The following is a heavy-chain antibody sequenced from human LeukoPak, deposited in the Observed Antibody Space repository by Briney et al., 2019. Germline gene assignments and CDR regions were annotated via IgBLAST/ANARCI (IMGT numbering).Heavy chain of an antibody. Sequence: PSETLSLTCTVSGGSISSGYYWGWIRQPPGKGLEWIGSIYHSGSTYYNPSLKSRVTISVDTSKNQFSLKLSSVTAADTAVYYCARLKILGYCSGGSCYSYYYYMDVWGKGTTVTISS. CDR1: GGSISSGYY. V-gene: IGHV4-38-2*02. D-gene: IGHD2-15*01. CDR3: ARLKILGYCSGGSCYSYYYYMDV. CDR2: IYHSGST. J-gene: IGHJ6*03.